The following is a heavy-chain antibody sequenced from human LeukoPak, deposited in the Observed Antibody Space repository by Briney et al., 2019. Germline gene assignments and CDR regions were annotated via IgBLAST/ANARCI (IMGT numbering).Heavy chain of an antibody. Sequence: GGSLRLSCAASGFTFSSYGMHWVRQAPGKGLEWVAVIWYDGSNKYYADSVKGRFTISRDNSKNTLYLQMNSLRAEDTAVYYCARGEQQLVLPFDFWGQGTGVTVSS. CDR3: ARGEQQLVLPFDF. CDR2: IWYDGSNK. V-gene: IGHV3-33*01. J-gene: IGHJ4*02. D-gene: IGHD6-13*01. CDR1: GFTFSSYG.